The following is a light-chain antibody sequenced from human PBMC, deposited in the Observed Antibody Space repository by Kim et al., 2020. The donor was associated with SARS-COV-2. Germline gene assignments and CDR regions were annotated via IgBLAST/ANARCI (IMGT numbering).Light chain of an antibody. V-gene: IGKV3-15*01. CDR3: QQYNSWPGT. J-gene: IGKJ1*01. CDR1: QSVSGN. Sequence: VFPGERVTLSCWASQSVSGNLAWYQHKPGQSPTLLRYGASSRAPGIPARFSASGSGTDFTLTISSLQSEDFAVYYCQQYNSWPGTFGPGTKVDIK. CDR2: GAS.